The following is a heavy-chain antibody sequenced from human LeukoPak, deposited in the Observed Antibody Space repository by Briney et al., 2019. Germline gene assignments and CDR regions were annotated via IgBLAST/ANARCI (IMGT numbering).Heavy chain of an antibody. CDR3: AREGPFRGLYFDS. CDR2: IYTSGST. J-gene: IGHJ4*02. Sequence: SETLSLTCTVSGGSISSDGYYWSWIRQPAGKGLEWIGHIYTSGSTNFNPSLTSRVTISVDTSKNQFSLKLNSVTAADTAVYYCAREGPFRGLYFDSWGQGTLVTVSS. V-gene: IGHV4-61*09. CDR1: GGSISSDGYY. D-gene: IGHD3-10*01.